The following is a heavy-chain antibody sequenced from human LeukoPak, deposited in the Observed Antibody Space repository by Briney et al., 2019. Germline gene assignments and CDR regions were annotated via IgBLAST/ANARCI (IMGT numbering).Heavy chain of an antibody. J-gene: IGHJ4*02. CDR3: ARGRWKMDIVVVPAARFDC. Sequence: SETLSLTCAVYGGSFSGYYWSWIRQPPGKGLEWIGEINHSGSTNYNPSLKSRVTISVDTSKNQFSLKLSSVTAADTAVYYCARGRWKMDIVVVPAARFDCWGQGTLVTVSS. V-gene: IGHV4-34*01. CDR1: GGSFSGYY. D-gene: IGHD2-2*03. CDR2: INHSGST.